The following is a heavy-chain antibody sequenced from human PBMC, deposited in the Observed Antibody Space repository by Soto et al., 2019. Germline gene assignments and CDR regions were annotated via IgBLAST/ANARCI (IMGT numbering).Heavy chain of an antibody. D-gene: IGHD6-13*01. CDR3: ARDQGVAAAGITWFDP. CDR2: IHSSGNT. V-gene: IGHV4-4*07. J-gene: IGHJ5*02. CDR1: GASMNSYH. Sequence: SETLSLTCTVSGASMNSYHWSWIRQPAGKGLEWIGHIHSSGNTNYNPSLKSRVTMSVDTSKNQFSLRLMSLTAADTAVYYCARDQGVAAAGITWFDPWGQGSLVTVSS.